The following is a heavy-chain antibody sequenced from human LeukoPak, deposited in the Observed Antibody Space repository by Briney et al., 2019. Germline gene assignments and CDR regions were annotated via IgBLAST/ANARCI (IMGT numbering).Heavy chain of an antibody. CDR3: AKEQGGYYGHRGAFDT. D-gene: IGHD3-10*01. Sequence: PGGSLRLSCAASGFTFSSYAMSWVRQAPGKGLEWVSAISGSGGSTYYADSVKGRFTISRDKSKNTLYLQMNSLRAEDTAVYYCAKEQGGYYGHRGAFDTWGQGTMVTVSS. CDR2: ISGSGGST. CDR1: GFTFSSYA. V-gene: IGHV3-23*01. J-gene: IGHJ3*02.